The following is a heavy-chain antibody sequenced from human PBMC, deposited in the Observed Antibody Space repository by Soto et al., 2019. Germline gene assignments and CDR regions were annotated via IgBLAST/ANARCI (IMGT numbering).Heavy chain of an antibody. Sequence: QVQLVQSGAEVKKPGSSVKVSCKASGGTFSSYSINWVRQAPGQGLEWMGGIIPIFGTANYAQKFQGRVTITADESTSTASMELSSLRSEDAAVYYCARDGGRHSGGIDYWGQGTLVTVSS. CDR3: ARDGGRHSGGIDY. CDR2: IIPIFGTA. V-gene: IGHV1-69*01. J-gene: IGHJ4*02. CDR1: GGTFSSYS. D-gene: IGHD1-26*01.